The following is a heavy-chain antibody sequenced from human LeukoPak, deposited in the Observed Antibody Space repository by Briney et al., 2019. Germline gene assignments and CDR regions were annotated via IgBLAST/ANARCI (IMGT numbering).Heavy chain of an antibody. CDR2: INSDGSST. CDR3: ARGTYGYNYLGY. D-gene: IGHD5-24*01. V-gene: IGHV3-74*01. CDR1: GFTFSSYW. Sequence: PGGSLRLSCAASGFTFSSYWMHWVRQAPGKGLVWVSRINSDGSSTSYADSVKGRFTISRDNAKNTLYLQMNSLRAEDTAVYYCARGTYGYNYLGYWGQGILVTVSS. J-gene: IGHJ4*02.